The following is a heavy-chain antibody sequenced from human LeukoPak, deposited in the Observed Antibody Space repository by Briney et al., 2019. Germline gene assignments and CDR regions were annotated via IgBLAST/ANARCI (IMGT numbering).Heavy chain of an antibody. V-gene: IGHV3-7*03. J-gene: IGHJ4*02. CDR2: IKQDGSEK. CDR1: GFTFSSYW. CDR3: AREYCSGGTCYLPGY. D-gene: IGHD2-15*01. Sequence: GGSLRLSCAASGFTFSSYWMSWVRQAPGTGLEWVANIKQDGSEKYYVDSVKGRFTISRDNAKNTLYLQMNSLRAEDTAVYYCAREYCSGGTCYLPGYWGQGTLVTVSS.